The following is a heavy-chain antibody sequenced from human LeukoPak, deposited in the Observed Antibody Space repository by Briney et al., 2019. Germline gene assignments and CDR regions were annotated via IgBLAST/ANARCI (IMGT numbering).Heavy chain of an antibody. CDR2: ISAYNGNT. Sequence: ASVKVSWKACGYTFTSYGFSWVRQAPGQGLEGMGWISAYNGNTNYAQKLQGRGTMTTDTSTSTAYMELRSLRTDVTAVYYCARDRDYDILTGFENWFDPWGQGTLVTVSS. CDR1: GYTFTSYG. CDR3: ARDRDYDILTGFENWFDP. V-gene: IGHV1-18*04. D-gene: IGHD3-9*01. J-gene: IGHJ5*02.